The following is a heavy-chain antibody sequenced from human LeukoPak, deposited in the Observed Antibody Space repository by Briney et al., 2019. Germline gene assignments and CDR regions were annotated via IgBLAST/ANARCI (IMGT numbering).Heavy chain of an antibody. D-gene: IGHD3-16*01. CDR3: ARGDAFSGDH. J-gene: IGHJ4*02. V-gene: IGHV3-7*03. CDR2: TEPEGNET. Sequence: PGGSLRLSCAVSGFNFPKFSMSWVRQAPGRGLEWVANTEPEGNETFYAESVKGRFTISRDNTKDLLFLQMNDLRVEDTGVYYCARGDAFSGDHWGQGTQVTVST. CDR1: GFNFPKFS.